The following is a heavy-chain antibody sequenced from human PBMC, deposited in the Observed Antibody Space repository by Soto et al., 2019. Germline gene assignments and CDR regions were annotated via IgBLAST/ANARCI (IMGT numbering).Heavy chain of an antibody. D-gene: IGHD5-18*01. V-gene: IGHV1-58*01. CDR2: IVVGSGNT. CDR3: AADSYGYPIYYYGMDV. CDR1: GFTFTSSA. J-gene: IGHJ6*02. Sequence: SVKVSCKASGFTFTSSAVQWVRQARGQRLEWIGWIVVGSGNTNYAQKFQERVTITRDMSTSTAYMELSSLRSEDTAVYYCAADSYGYPIYYYGMDVWGQGTTVTVSS.